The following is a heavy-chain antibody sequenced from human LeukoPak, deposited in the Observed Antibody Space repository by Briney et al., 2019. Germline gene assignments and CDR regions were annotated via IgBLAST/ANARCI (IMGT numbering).Heavy chain of an antibody. Sequence: GGSLRLSCAASGFTFSSYSMDWVRQAPGKGLEWVSSISSSSNYIYYADSVKGRFTISRDNAKNSLYLQMNSLRAEDTAVYYCARDLSVVIGPTIYYYGMDVWGQGTTVTVSS. CDR2: ISSSSNYI. J-gene: IGHJ6*02. CDR1: GFTFSSYS. D-gene: IGHD3-22*01. V-gene: IGHV3-21*01. CDR3: ARDLSVVIGPTIYYYGMDV.